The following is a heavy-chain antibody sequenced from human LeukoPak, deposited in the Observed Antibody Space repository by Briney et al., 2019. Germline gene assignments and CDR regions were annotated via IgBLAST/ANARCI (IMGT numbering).Heavy chain of an antibody. CDR3: TRGGLVRGGLHWLDP. CDR2: IYYRSKWYN. D-gene: IGHD3-10*01. CDR1: GDSVSGTSDG. J-gene: IGHJ5*02. Sequence: SQTLSLTCAISGDSVSGTSDGWNWIRQSPSRGLEWLGRIYYRSKWYNDYAPSVQSRITINPDTYKNQFSLQLNSVTHDDTAVYYCTRGGLVRGGLHWLDPWGQGTLVTVSS. V-gene: IGHV6-1*01.